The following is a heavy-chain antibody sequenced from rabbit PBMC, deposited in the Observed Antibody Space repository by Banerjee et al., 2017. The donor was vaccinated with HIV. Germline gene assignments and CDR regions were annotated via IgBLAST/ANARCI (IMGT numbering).Heavy chain of an antibody. CDR3: ARDLAGVIGWNFNL. CDR2: IGAGSSGTT. CDR1: GFSFSNKYV. V-gene: IGHV1S40*01. Sequence: QSLEESGGDLVKPGASLTLTCTASGFSFSNKYVMCWVRQAPGKGLEWIACIGAGSSGTTYYASWAKGRFTISKTSSTTVTLQMTSLTAADTATYFCARDLAGVIGWNFNLWGQGTLVTVS. J-gene: IGHJ4*01. D-gene: IGHD4-1*01.